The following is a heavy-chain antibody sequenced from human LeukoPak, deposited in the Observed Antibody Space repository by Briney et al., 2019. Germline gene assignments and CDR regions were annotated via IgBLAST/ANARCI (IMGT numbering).Heavy chain of an antibody. CDR2: INAGNGNT. V-gene: IGHV1-3*01. D-gene: IGHD1-14*01. CDR1: GYTFTDFA. CDR3: ARDPKTGYLDY. J-gene: IGHJ4*02. Sequence: ASVKVSCKASGYTFTDFAVHWVRQAPGQRLEWMGWINAGNGNTKYSQKFQGRVTITRDTSASTAYMELSSLRSEDTAVYFCARDPKTGYLDYWGQGTLVTVSS.